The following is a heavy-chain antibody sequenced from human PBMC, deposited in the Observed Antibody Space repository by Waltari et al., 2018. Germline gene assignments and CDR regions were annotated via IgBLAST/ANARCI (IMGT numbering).Heavy chain of an antibody. CDR1: AASIFTLN. J-gene: IGHJ3*02. CDR2: VYYSGSP. CDR3: ARGRITIFGVVEYAFDI. Sequence: VQLQESVPALVDLSEPLSLPCPVSAASIFTLNWNCIRQPPGKRLEWLGWVYYSGSPNYNPSLKSRVTISVDTSKNQFSLKLSSVTAADAAVYYCARGRITIFGVVEYAFDIWGQGTMVTVSS. D-gene: IGHD3-3*01. V-gene: IGHV4-59*11.